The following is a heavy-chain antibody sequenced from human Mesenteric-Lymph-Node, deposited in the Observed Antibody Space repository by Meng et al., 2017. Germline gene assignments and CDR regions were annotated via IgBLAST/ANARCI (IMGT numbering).Heavy chain of an antibody. V-gene: IGHV3-13*01. J-gene: IGHJ1*01. CDR2: IGTAGDT. D-gene: IGHD1-1*01. CDR3: TNDRLNH. Sequence: EVQLVGSGGGLVQPGGSLRLSCAACGFTFSSYDMHWVRQATGKGLEWVSAIGTAGDTYYPGSVKGRFTISRDNAKNTVYLQMNSLRAEDTAVYYCTNDRLNHWGQGALVTVSS. CDR1: GFTFSSYD.